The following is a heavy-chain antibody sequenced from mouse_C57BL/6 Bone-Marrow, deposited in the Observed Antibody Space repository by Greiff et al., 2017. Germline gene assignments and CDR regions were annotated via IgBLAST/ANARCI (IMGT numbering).Heavy chain of an antibody. CDR1: GYTFTSYW. Sequence: EVQLQQSGTVLARPGASVKMSCKTSGYTFTSYWMHWVKQRPGQGLEWIGAIYPGNSDTSYNQKFKGKAKLTAVTSASTAYMELSSLPNEDSAVYSCTTPPLYYDYDGWYFDVWGTGTTVTVSS. V-gene: IGHV1-5*01. J-gene: IGHJ1*03. D-gene: IGHD2-4*01. CDR3: TTPPLYYDYDGWYFDV. CDR2: IYPGNSDT.